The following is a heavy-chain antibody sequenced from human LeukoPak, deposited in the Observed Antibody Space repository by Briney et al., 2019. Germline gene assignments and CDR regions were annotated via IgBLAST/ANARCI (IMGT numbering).Heavy chain of an antibody. Sequence: GGSLRLSCAASGFTFSRHSMNWVRQAPGKGLEWVSSISSSSDYIYYADSVKGRFSISRDNAKNSLFLQMNSLRVEDTAVYYCARDRFTSGWYNGYWGQGTLVTVSS. D-gene: IGHD6-19*01. CDR1: GFTFSRHS. CDR3: ARDRFTSGWYNGY. J-gene: IGHJ4*02. CDR2: ISSSSDYI. V-gene: IGHV3-21*01.